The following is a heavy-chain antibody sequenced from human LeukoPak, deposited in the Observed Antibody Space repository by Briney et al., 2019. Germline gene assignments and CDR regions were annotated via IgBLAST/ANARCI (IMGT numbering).Heavy chain of an antibody. J-gene: IGHJ3*02. Sequence: PSETLSLTCTVSGDSISSGGYYWSWIRQYPGKGLEWIGFLYYTGSTYYNPSLKRRVSISKDTSKNQFSLKLSSVTAADTAVHYCARDRGYYYDSSGDFRNDAFDIWGQGTMVTVSS. CDR2: LYYTGST. CDR3: ARDRGYYYDSSGDFRNDAFDI. CDR1: GDSISSGGYY. V-gene: IGHV4-31*03. D-gene: IGHD3-22*01.